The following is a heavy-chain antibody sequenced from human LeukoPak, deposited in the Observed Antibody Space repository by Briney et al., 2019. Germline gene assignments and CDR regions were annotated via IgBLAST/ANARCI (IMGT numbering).Heavy chain of an antibody. V-gene: IGHV3-66*01. CDR1: GLTVSSNY. CDR2: LYTGGDT. Sequence: GGSLRLSCAASGLTVSSNYMSWVRQAPGKGLEWVSVLYTGGDTDYADSVRGRFIISRDNSKNTVFLQMNSLRPEDTAVYYCARDSQFGTSYYYGMDVWGQGTTVTVSS. D-gene: IGHD3-16*01. CDR3: ARDSQFGTSYYYGMDV. J-gene: IGHJ6*02.